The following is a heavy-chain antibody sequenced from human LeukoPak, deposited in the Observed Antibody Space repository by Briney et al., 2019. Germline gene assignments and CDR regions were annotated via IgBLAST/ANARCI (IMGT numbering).Heavy chain of an antibody. CDR2: ISSGSGYI. V-gene: IGHV3-21*01. CDR3: ARQEARNYYYEGLDY. J-gene: IGHJ4*02. Sequence: GGSLRLSCAASGFTFSSYSMNWVRQAPGKGMEWVSSISSGSGYIYYADSVKGRFTIDRDNSKNTVYLQMNSLRPDDTAIYFCARQEARNYYYEGLDYWGQGNLVTVSS. D-gene: IGHD3-22*01. CDR1: GFTFSSYS.